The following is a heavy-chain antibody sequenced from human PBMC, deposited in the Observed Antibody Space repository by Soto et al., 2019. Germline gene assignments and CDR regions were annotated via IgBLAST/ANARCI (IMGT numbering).Heavy chain of an antibody. D-gene: IGHD6-19*01. J-gene: IGHJ4*02. CDR3: SRVGSGWDQLTYFDY. CDR1: GFIFGAYG. CDR2: TRGKAYGGTT. V-gene: IGHV3-49*05. Sequence: EVQLVESGGGLVKPGRSLRLSCTTSGFIFGAYGLSWFRQAPGKGLEWVGFTRGKAYGGTTEYAASVKGRFTISRDDSKSIAYLQMSSLKTEDTALYYCSRVGSGWDQLTYFDYWGQGTLVTVSS.